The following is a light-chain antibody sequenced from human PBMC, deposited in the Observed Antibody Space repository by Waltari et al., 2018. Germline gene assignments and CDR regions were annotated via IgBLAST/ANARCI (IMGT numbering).Light chain of an antibody. CDR1: TSDSGGYNY. J-gene: IGLJ2*01. V-gene: IGLV2-14*03. CDR3: SSFTSSTTGI. Sequence: SALTQPDSVSGSPGQSITISCGGITSDSGGYNYVSWSQQHPGEAPKVIIYDVTNRPSGVSNRFSGSKSGSSASLTISGLQPEDEADYYCSSFTSSTTGIFGGGTKLTVL. CDR2: DVT.